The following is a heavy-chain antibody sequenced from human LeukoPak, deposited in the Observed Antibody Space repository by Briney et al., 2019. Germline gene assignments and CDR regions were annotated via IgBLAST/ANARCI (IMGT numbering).Heavy chain of an antibody. CDR3: RGSTRSYYYYYMDV. V-gene: IGHV3-7*01. Sequence: GGSLRLSCAASGFTFSSYWMSWVRQAPGKGLEWVANIKQDGGEKYYVDSVKGRFTISRDNAKNSLYLQMNSLRAEDTAVYYCRGSTRSYYYYYMDVWGKGTTVTVSS. J-gene: IGHJ6*03. D-gene: IGHD2-2*01. CDR2: IKQDGGEK. CDR1: GFTFSSYW.